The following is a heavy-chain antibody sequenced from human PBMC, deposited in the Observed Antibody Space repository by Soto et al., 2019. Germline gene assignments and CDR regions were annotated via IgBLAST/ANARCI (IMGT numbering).Heavy chain of an antibody. J-gene: IGHJ6*03. CDR1: GGSVSSGSYY. D-gene: IGHD4-4*01. CDR2: IYYSGST. V-gene: IGHV4-61*01. Sequence: PSETLSLTCTVSGGSVSSGSYYWSWIRQPPGKGLEWIGYIYYSGSTNYNPSLKSRVTISVDTSKNQFSLKLSSVTAADTAVYYCARSALSYSNYVPYYYYMDVWGKGTTVTVSS. CDR3: ARSALSYSNYVPYYYYMDV.